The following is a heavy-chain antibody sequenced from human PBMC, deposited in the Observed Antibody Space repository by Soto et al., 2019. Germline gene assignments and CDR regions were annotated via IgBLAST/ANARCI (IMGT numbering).Heavy chain of an antibody. CDR2: IWYDGSNK. D-gene: IGHD2-15*01. CDR1: GFTFSSYG. CDR3: ARDNGGSCYFDY. V-gene: IGHV3-33*01. J-gene: IGHJ4*02. Sequence: QVQLVESGGGVVQPGRSLRLSCAASGFTFSSYGMHWVRQAPGKGLEWVAVIWYDGSNKYYADSVKGRFTISRDNSKNTLYLQMYSLRAEDTAVYYCARDNGGSCYFDYWGQGTLDTVSS.